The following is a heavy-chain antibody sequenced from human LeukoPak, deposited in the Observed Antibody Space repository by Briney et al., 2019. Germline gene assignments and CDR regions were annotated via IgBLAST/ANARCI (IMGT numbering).Heavy chain of an antibody. CDR2: IYHSGST. V-gene: IGHV4-59*01. CDR3: ARISRAFDI. D-gene: IGHD2-2*01. CDR1: GGSISSYY. Sequence: SETLSRNCTVSGGSISSYYWSWIRQPPGKGLEWIGYIYHSGSTNYNPSLKSRVTITVDTSKNQFSLKLSSVTAADTAVYYCARISRAFDIWGQGTMVTVSS. J-gene: IGHJ3*02.